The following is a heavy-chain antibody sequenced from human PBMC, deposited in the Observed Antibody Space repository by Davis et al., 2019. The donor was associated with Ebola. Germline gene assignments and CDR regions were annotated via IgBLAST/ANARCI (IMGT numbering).Heavy chain of an antibody. Sequence: PSETLSLTCTVSGGSISSLYWNWIRQPPGKGLEWVSYISSSGSTKSYADSVKGRFTISRDNAKNSLYLQMNSLRAEDTAVYYCARGYGGGFDYWGQGTLVTVSS. V-gene: IGHV3-48*04. D-gene: IGHD4-23*01. CDR1: GGSISSLY. CDR3: ARGYGGGFDY. CDR2: ISSSGSTK. J-gene: IGHJ4*02.